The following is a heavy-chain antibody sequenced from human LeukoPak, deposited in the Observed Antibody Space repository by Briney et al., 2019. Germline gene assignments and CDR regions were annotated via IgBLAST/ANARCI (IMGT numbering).Heavy chain of an antibody. D-gene: IGHD3-10*01. V-gene: IGHV4-38-2*02. CDR3: ARYYGSGSFDQ. CDR1: GYSISSGYY. Sequence: PSETLSLICTVSGYSISSGYYWGWIRQPPGKGPGWIGNMYHSGTAHYNPSLKGRVTISIDTSKNQFSLRLSSVTAADTAVYYCARYYGSGSFDQWGQGTLVTVSS. J-gene: IGHJ4*02. CDR2: MYHSGTA.